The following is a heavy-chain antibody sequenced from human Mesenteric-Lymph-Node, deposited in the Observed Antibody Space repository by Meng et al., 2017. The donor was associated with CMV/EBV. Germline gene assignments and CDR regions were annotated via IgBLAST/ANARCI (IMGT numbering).Heavy chain of an antibody. D-gene: IGHD6-6*01. CDR3: AKPGGPGKQSGSSSQGFYYYYGLDV. CDR1: GFTFSSHF. CDR2: VSGDGDKT. J-gene: IGHJ6*02. Sequence: GESLKISCAASGFTFSSHFMTWVRQAPGKGLEWVSAVSGDGDKTYYADSVKGRFTISRDNSKNTLYLQMNSLRAEDTAVYYCAKPGGPGKQSGSSSQGFYYYYGLDVWGQGTTVTVSS. V-gene: IGHV3-23*01.